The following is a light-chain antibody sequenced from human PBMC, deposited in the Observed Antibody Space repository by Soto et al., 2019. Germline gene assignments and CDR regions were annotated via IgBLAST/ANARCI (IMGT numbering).Light chain of an antibody. Sequence: QSVLTQPPSASGTPGQRVAISCSGSSSNIGSNTVNWYQQLPGTAPKLLIYSENQRPSGVPDRFSGSRSGTSASLAISGLQSEDEADYYCATWDDRLNGYVFGTGTKLTVL. J-gene: IGLJ1*01. V-gene: IGLV1-44*01. CDR2: SEN. CDR3: ATWDDRLNGYV. CDR1: SSNIGSNT.